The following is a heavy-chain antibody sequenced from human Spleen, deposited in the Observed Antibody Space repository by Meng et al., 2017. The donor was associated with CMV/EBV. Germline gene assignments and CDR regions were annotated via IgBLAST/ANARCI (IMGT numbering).Heavy chain of an antibody. D-gene: IGHD6-6*01. CDR2: ISSSGSTI. CDR3: ARGSSSLGSRPFYYYGMDV. Sequence: GESLKISCAASGFTFSSYEMHWVRQAPGKGLEWVSYISSSGSTIYYADSVKGRFTISRDNAKNSLYLQMNSLRAEDTAVYYCARGSSSLGSRPFYYYGMDVWGQGTTVTVSS. J-gene: IGHJ6*02. V-gene: IGHV3-48*03. CDR1: GFTFSSYE.